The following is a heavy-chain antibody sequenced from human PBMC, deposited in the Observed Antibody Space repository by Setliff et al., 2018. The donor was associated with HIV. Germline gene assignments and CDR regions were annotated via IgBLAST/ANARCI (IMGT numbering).Heavy chain of an antibody. CDR1: GGSLTNFW. V-gene: IGHV4-34*12. CDR2: IVDSGST. Sequence: PSETLSLTCAVYGGSLTNFWWTWIRQSPGKGLEWIGEIVDSGSTTYNPSLKSRVAISVDTSKNRFSLNLTSVTAADTAIYFCARVGGKGYSNFLDSWGQGTLVTVSS. J-gene: IGHJ4*02. D-gene: IGHD4-4*01. CDR3: ARVGGKGYSNFLDS.